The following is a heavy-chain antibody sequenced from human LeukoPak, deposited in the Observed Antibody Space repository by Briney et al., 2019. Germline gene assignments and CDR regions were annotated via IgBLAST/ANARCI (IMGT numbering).Heavy chain of an antibody. CDR3: ARGAHTLVGSYFDY. V-gene: IGHV3-21*04. J-gene: IGHJ4*02. CDR2: ISSSSSYI. Sequence: GGSLRLSCAASGFTFSSYSMNWVRQAPGKGLEWVSSISSSSSYIYYADSVKGRFTISRDNAKNSLYLQMNSLRAEDTAVYYCARGAHTLVGSYFDYWGQGTLVTVSS. D-gene: IGHD3-10*01. CDR1: GFTFSSYS.